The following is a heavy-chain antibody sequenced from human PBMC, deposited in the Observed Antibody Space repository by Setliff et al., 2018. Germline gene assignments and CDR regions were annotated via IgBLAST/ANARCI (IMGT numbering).Heavy chain of an antibody. CDR1: GYTFTSYD. Sequence: ASVKVSCKASGYTFTSYDINWVRQATGQGLEWMGWMNPNSGNTGYAQKFQGRVTMTRNTSISTAYMELSSLRSEDTALYYCARDALYDSNDRNSYYGNWLDPWGQGTRVTVSS. CDR3: ARDALYDSNDRNSYYGNWLDP. CDR2: MNPNSGNT. D-gene: IGHD3-22*01. J-gene: IGHJ5*02. V-gene: IGHV1-8*02.